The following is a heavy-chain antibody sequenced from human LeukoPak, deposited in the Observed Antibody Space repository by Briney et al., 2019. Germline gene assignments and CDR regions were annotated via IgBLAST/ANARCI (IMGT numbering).Heavy chain of an antibody. J-gene: IGHJ1*01. V-gene: IGHV3-23*01. CDR2: ISGSGGST. Sequence: GGSLRLSCAASGFTFSSYAMSWVRQAPGKGLGWVSAISGSGGSTNYTPSVKGRFTISRDNSKHTLYLQMNSLRAEDTAVYYCAKTLFYDRGHETFQHWGQGTLVTVSS. CDR3: AKTLFYDRGHETFQH. CDR1: GFTFSSYA. D-gene: IGHD2/OR15-2a*01.